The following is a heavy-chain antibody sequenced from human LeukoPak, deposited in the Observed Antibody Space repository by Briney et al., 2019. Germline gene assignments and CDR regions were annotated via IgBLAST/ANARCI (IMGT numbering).Heavy chain of an antibody. Sequence: GGSLRLSCAASGFDFSSYALTWVRQAPGKGLDWVSTISGGGETTYYADSVKGRFTISRDNSKNTLYLQMNSLRTEDTAIYYCARGPQFSGPGWFDPWGQGTLVTVSS. CDR1: GFDFSSYA. D-gene: IGHD3-10*01. J-gene: IGHJ5*02. V-gene: IGHV3-23*01. CDR3: ARGPQFSGPGWFDP. CDR2: ISGGGETT.